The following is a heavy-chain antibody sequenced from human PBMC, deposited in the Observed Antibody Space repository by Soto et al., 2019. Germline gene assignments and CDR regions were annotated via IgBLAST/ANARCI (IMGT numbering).Heavy chain of an antibody. J-gene: IGHJ3*02. Sequence: GGSLRLSCAASGFTFSSYAMSWVRQAPGKGLEWVSAISGSGGSTYYADSVKGRFTISRDNSKNTLYLQMNSLRAEDTAVYYCAKVQHSSGWCCDAFDIWGQGTMVTVSS. D-gene: IGHD6-19*01. CDR1: GFTFSSYA. CDR2: ISGSGGST. V-gene: IGHV3-23*01. CDR3: AKVQHSSGWCCDAFDI.